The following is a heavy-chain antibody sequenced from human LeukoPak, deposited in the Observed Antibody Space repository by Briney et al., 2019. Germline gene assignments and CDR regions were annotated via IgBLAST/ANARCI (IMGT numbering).Heavy chain of an antibody. D-gene: IGHD6-19*01. CDR3: ARDWQYSSGWYDGYYFDY. J-gene: IGHJ4*02. CDR2: IKQDGSEK. V-gene: IGHV3-7*03. CDR1: GFTFSSYW. Sequence: PGGSLRLSCAASGFTFSSYWMSWVRQAPGKGLEWVANIKQDGSEKYYVDSVEGRFTISRDNAKNSLYLQMNSLRAEDTAVYYCARDWQYSSGWYDGYYFDYWGQGTLVTVSS.